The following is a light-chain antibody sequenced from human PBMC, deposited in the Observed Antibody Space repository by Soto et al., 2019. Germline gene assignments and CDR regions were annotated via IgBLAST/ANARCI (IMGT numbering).Light chain of an antibody. V-gene: IGLV1-44*01. J-gene: IGLJ2*01. CDR1: SSNIGTNS. Sequence: QSVGTQPPSASGTPGQRVTISCSGTSSNIGTNSVNWYQHLPGTAPKLLIHTSNQRPSGVPDRFSGSKSGTSASLAISGLLSEDEADYYCAAWDAGLDGPVFGGGTKLTVL. CDR3: AAWDAGLDGPV. CDR2: TSN.